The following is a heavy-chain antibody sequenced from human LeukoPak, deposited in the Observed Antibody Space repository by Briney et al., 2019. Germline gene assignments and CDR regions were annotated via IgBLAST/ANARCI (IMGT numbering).Heavy chain of an antibody. CDR1: GYSFTSYW. J-gene: IGHJ3*02. V-gene: IGHV5-51*01. CDR2: IYPGDSDT. Sequence: PGESLKISCKGSGYSFTSYWIGWVRQMPGKGLEWMGIIYPGDSDTRYSPSFQGQVTISADKSISTAYLQWSSLKASDTAMYYCARQIFTDPYFVSGSPRDAFDIWGQGTMVTVSS. CDR3: ARQIFTDPYFVSGSPRDAFDI. D-gene: IGHD1-26*01.